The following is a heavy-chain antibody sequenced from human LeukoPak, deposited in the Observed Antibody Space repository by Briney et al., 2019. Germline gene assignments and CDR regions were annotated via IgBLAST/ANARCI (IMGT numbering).Heavy chain of an antibody. J-gene: IGHJ6*03. CDR3: AKDLIRGIIAAAGITVRGSRYYYYYMDV. CDR1: GFTFSSYG. Sequence: GGTLRLSCATSGFTFSSYGMSWVRQAPGKGLEWVSAISGSGGSTYYADSVKGRFTISRDNSKNTLYLQMNSLRAEDTAVYYCAKDLIRGIIAAAGITVRGSRYYYYYMDVWGKGTTVTVSS. D-gene: IGHD6-13*01. V-gene: IGHV3-23*01. CDR2: ISGSGGST.